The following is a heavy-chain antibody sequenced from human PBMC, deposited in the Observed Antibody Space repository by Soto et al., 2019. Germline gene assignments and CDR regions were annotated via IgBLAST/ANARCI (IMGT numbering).Heavy chain of an antibody. D-gene: IGHD6-19*01. CDR1: GGSIRSSSYD. J-gene: IGHJ6*02. CDR3: ASQAGFYYYYGMDV. V-gene: IGHV4-39*01. Sequence: SETLSLTCTGSGGSIRSSSYDWGWIRQRPGKGLEWIGSSYYSGSTYYNPSLKSRVTISVDTSKNQFSLKLSSVTAADTAVYYCASQAGFYYYYGMDVWGQGTTVT. CDR2: SYYSGST.